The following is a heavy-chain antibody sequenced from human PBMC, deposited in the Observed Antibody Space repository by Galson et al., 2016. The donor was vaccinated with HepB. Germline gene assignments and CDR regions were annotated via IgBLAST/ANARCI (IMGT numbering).Heavy chain of an antibody. CDR2: IHFSGST. V-gene: IGHV4-59*01. Sequence: SETLSLTCTVSGGSIGDYQWTWIRQPPGKGLEWIAYIHFSGSTNSNPSLKSRATMSIDTSKNQFSLQLTSVTAADTAVYYCARGRWFGGNYAMDVWGQGSTVTVSS. CDR1: GGSIGDYQ. J-gene: IGHJ6*02. CDR3: ARGRWFGGNYAMDV. D-gene: IGHD3-10*01.